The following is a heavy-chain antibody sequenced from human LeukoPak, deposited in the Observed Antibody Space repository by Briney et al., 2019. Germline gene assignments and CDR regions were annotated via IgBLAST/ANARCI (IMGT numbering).Heavy chain of an antibody. CDR2: ISGRSNYI. Sequence: GGSLRLSCAASGFTFSTFSMNWVRQAPGKGLEWVSSISGRSNYIFYADSVKGRFTISRDNAENSLYLLLNSLRVEDTAVYYCAKRGVEMATIYYMDVWGKGTAVT. V-gene: IGHV3-21*01. D-gene: IGHD5-24*01. CDR3: AKRGVEMATIYYMDV. CDR1: GFTFSTFS. J-gene: IGHJ6*03.